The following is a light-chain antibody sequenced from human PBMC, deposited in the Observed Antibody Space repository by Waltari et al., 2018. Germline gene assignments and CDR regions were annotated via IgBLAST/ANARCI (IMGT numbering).Light chain of an antibody. CDR3: CSYAGRGTYV. CDR2: EVF. V-gene: IGLV2-23*02. J-gene: IGLJ1*01. CDR1: TSDVVSYDL. Sequence: QSALTQPASVSGTPGQSITISCSGTTSDVVSYDLVPWYQQHPGEAPKLLICEVFKRPPDTSSRFSGAKSGSTASLTISGLQPEDEADYYCCSYAGRGTYVFGSGTKVTVL.